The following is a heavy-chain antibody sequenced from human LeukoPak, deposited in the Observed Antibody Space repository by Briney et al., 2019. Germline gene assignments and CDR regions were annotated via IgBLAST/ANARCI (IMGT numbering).Heavy chain of an antibody. CDR2: IIPIFGTA. Sequence: SVKVSCKASGGTFSSYAISWVRQAPGQGLEWMGGIIPIFGTANYAQTVQGRVTMTRDTSTSTVFMELSSLRSEDTAVYYCARTYSYDSYQFDYWGQGTLVTVSS. CDR3: ARTYSYDSYQFDY. J-gene: IGHJ4*02. CDR1: GGTFSSYA. D-gene: IGHD5-12*01. V-gene: IGHV1-69*05.